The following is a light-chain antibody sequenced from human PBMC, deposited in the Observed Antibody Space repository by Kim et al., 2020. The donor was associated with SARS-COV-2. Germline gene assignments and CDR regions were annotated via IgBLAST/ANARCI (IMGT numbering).Light chain of an antibody. CDR1: QSVSSN. CDR3: QQYSHWPRT. CDR2: AAS. J-gene: IGKJ4*01. Sequence: EIVMTQSPATLSVSPGERATLSCRASQSVSSNLAWYQQKPGQAPRLLIYAASTRATGIPGTFSGSGSGTEFTLTISSLQSEDFAVYYCQQYSHWPRTFGGGTKVDIK. V-gene: IGKV3-15*01.